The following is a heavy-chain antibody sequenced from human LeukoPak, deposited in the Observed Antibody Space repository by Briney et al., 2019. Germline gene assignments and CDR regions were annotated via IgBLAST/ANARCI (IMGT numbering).Heavy chain of an antibody. J-gene: IGHJ4*02. CDR1: GFTFTSSA. V-gene: IGHV1-58*01. Sequence: GTSVNVSCKASGFTFTSSAVQWVRQARGQRLEWIGWIVVGSGNTNYAQKFQERVTITRDMSTSTAYMELSSLRSEDTAVYYCAADGDFGVVIGYWGQGTLVTVSS. CDR2: IVVGSGNT. CDR3: AADGDFGVVIGY. D-gene: IGHD3-3*01.